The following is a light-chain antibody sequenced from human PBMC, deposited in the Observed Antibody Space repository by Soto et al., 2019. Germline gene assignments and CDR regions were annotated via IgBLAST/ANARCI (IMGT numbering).Light chain of an antibody. CDR1: QSLVHSEGNPY. CDR2: EVS. CDR3: MQTTQFPLT. J-gene: IGKJ4*01. V-gene: IGKV2-24*01. Sequence: DIVLTQTPLSSPVTLGQPASISCRSSQSLVHSEGNPYLNWLQQRPGQPPRLLIYEVSNRFSGVPDRFSGSGAGTDFTLEISRVEAEDVGVYYCMQTTQFPLTFGGGTKVEIK.